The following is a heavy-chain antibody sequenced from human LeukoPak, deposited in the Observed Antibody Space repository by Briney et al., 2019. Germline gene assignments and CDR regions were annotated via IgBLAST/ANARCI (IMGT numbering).Heavy chain of an antibody. J-gene: IGHJ6*03. V-gene: IGHV4-39*01. CDR3: ASFYCSGGSCYQYYYYYYMDV. CDR1: GGSISSSSFY. CDR2: IYYSGRT. D-gene: IGHD2-15*01. Sequence: SETPSLTCSVSGGSISSSSFYWGWIRQPPGKGLEWIGIIYYSGRTYTNPSLRSRVTISVDTSKNQFSLKLSSVTAADTAVYYCASFYCSGGSCYQYYYYYYMDVWGKGTTVTISS.